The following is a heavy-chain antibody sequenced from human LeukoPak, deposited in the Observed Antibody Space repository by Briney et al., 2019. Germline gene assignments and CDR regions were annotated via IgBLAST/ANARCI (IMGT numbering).Heavy chain of an antibody. CDR3: ARVLSVYGDSTPFDY. Sequence: GGSLRLSCAASGFTFSSYEMNWVRQAPGKGLEWVAVIWYDGSNKYYADSVKGRFTISRDNSKNTLYLQMNSLRAEDTAVYYCARVLSVYGDSTPFDYWGQGTLVTVSS. J-gene: IGHJ4*02. V-gene: IGHV3-33*08. CDR2: IWYDGSNK. CDR1: GFTFSSYE. D-gene: IGHD4-17*01.